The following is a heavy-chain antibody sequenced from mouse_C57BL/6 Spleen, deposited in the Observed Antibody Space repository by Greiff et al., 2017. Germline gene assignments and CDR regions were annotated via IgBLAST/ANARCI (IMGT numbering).Heavy chain of an antibody. D-gene: IGHD1-1*01. Sequence: EVQRVESGGGLVKPGGSLKLSCAASGFTFSDYGMHWVRQAPEKGLEWVAYISSGSSTIYYADTVKGRFTISRDNAKTTLFLQMTSLRSEDTAMYYCARRITTVVATDAMDYWGQGTSVTVSS. CDR1: GFTFSDYG. V-gene: IGHV5-17*01. CDR2: ISSGSSTI. J-gene: IGHJ4*01. CDR3: ARRITTVVATDAMDY.